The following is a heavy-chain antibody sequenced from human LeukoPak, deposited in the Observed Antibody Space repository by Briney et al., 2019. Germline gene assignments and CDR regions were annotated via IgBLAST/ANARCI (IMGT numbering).Heavy chain of an antibody. D-gene: IGHD3-10*02. Sequence: GGSLRLSCAASGFTFDDYAMHWVRQAPGKGLVWVSRINSDGSSTSYADSVKGRFTISRDNAKNTLYLQMNSLRAEDTAVYYCAELGITMIGGVWGKGTTVTISS. CDR2: INSDGSST. V-gene: IGHV3-74*01. CDR1: GFTFDDYA. J-gene: IGHJ6*04. CDR3: AELGITMIGGV.